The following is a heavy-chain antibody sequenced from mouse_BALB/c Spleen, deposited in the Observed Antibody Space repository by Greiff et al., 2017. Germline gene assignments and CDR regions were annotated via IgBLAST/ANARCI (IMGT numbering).Heavy chain of an antibody. D-gene: IGHD1-1*01. CDR1: GFTFSDYY. CDR2: ISDGGSYT. Sequence: EVQLVESGGGLVKPGGSLKLSCAASGFTFSDYYMYWVRQTPEKRLEWVATISDGGSYTYYPDSVKGRFTISRDNAKNNLYLQMSSLKSEDTAMYYCARDGTPAYGTRSWFAYWGQGTLVTVSA. V-gene: IGHV5-4*02. CDR3: ARDGTPAYGTRSWFAY. J-gene: IGHJ3*01.